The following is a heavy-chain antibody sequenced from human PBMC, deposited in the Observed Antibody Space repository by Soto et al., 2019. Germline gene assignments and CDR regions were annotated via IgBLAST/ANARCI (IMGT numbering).Heavy chain of an antibody. V-gene: IGHV4-30-2*01. CDR3: ARAGDGYNPPGYFDY. CDR1: GGSISSGGYS. J-gene: IGHJ4*02. CDR2: IYHSGST. D-gene: IGHD2-21*01. Sequence: SETLSLTCAVSGGSISSGGYSWSWIRQPPGKGLEWIGYIYHSGSTYYNPSLKSRVTISVDRSKNQFSLKLSSVTAADTAVYYCARAGDGYNPPGYFDYWGQGTLVTVSS.